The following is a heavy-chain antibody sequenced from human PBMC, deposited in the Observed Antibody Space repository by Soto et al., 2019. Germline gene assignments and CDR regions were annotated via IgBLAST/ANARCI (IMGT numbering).Heavy chain of an antibody. V-gene: IGHV3-53*03. CDR3: AREVVVGATAKFDR. CDR2: FYRGGRR. CDR1: GFGVPEGETY. Sequence: EVQMVESGGGLIQPGGSLKIRWAGAGFGVPEGETYVGWIRPAPGKGLEWVAAFYRGGRRNYAASVKGRFVISRDKSENSVFLQLNLVRVEDTAVYYCAREVVVGATAKFDRWGQGTMVIVSP. J-gene: IGHJ5*02. D-gene: IGHD2-21*01.